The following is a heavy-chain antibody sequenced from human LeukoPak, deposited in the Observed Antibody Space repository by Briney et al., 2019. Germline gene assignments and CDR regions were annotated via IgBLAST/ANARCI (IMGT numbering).Heavy chain of an antibody. V-gene: IGHV1-69*06. D-gene: IGHD4-23*01. CDR1: GGTFSSYA. CDR2: IIPIFGTA. J-gene: IGHJ3*02. Sequence: ASVKVSCKASGGTFSSYAISWVRQAPGQGLEWMGGIIPIFGTANYAQKFQGRVTITADKSTSTAYMELSSLRSEDTAVYYCARGQDTVVTSRDAFDIWGQGTMVTVSS. CDR3: ARGQDTVVTSRDAFDI.